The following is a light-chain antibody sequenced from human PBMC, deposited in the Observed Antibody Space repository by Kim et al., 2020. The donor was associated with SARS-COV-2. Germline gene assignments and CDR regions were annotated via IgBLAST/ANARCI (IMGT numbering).Light chain of an antibody. Sequence: DIQMTQSPSTLSASVGDRVTITCRAGENIGTWLAWYQQKPGRAPSLLIYLASTLESGVPSRFSGTGSGTEFSLSITSLQPDDFATYDCQNYSRFPFTFGQGTKLEIK. CDR3: QNYSRFPFT. CDR1: ENIGTW. J-gene: IGKJ2*01. CDR2: LAS. V-gene: IGKV1-5*03.